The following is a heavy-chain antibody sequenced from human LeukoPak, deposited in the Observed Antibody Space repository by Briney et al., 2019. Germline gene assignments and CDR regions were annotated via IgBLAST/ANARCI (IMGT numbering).Heavy chain of an antibody. J-gene: IGHJ4*02. CDR3: ARENSGSYREFDY. CDR1: AGSISSYY. Sequence: QVQLQESVPGLVKPSETLSLTCTVSAGSISSYYWSWIRQPAGMGLEWIGRIHTSGSTNYNASLKSRVSMSVDTSKNQFSLKLSSVTAADTAVFYCARENSGSYREFDYWGQGTLVTVSS. D-gene: IGHD1-26*01. CDR2: IHTSGST. V-gene: IGHV4-4*07.